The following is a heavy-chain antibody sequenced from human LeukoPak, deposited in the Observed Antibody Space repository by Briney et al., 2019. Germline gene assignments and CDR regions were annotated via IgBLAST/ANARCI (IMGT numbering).Heavy chain of an antibody. CDR2: IITMLGMA. Sequence: ASVKVSCKASGGTFSNYTINWVRQAPGQGLEWMGRIITMLGMANYAQKFQGRVTITADKSTSTAYMDLSSLRSEDTAMYYCARVGSPSPDWGSYNYGMDVWGQGTTVTVSS. CDR1: GGTFSNYT. CDR3: ARVGSPSPDWGSYNYGMDV. V-gene: IGHV1-69*02. J-gene: IGHJ6*02. D-gene: IGHD2-2*01.